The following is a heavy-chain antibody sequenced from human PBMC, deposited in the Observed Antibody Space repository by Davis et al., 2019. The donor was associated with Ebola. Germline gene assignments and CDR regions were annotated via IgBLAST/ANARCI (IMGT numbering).Heavy chain of an antibody. D-gene: IGHD3-16*01. Sequence: QVSCKGSGYRFTSYWIGWVRQMPGKGLEWMGIIFPGDSDTRYSPSFQGQVTISADKSISTAYLQWSSLKASDTAIYYCARCRSLGTYYYMDVWGKGTTVTVSS. CDR3: ARCRSLGTYYYMDV. J-gene: IGHJ6*03. CDR2: IFPGDSDT. V-gene: IGHV5-51*01. CDR1: GYRFTSYW.